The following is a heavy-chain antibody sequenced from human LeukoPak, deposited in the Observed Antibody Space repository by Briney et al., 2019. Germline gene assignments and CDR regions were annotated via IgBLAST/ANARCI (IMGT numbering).Heavy chain of an antibody. CDR1: GYTFTGYY. Sequence: ASVKVSCEASGYTFTGYYMHWVRQAPGQGLEWMGWINPNSGGTNYAQKFQGWVTMTRDTSISTAYMELSRLRSDDTAVYYCARGLRGYSYGNNWFDPWGQGTLVTVSS. J-gene: IGHJ5*02. D-gene: IGHD5-18*01. CDR2: INPNSGGT. V-gene: IGHV1-2*04. CDR3: ARGLRGYSYGNNWFDP.